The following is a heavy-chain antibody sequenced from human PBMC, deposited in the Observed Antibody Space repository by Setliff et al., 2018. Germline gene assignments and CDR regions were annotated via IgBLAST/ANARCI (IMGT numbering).Heavy chain of an antibody. V-gene: IGHV1-18*01. CDR1: GYSFSFFG. CDR2: VSTYNGDT. J-gene: IGHJ3*02. Sequence: ASVKVSCKASGYSFSFFGITWVRQAPGQGLEWMGWVSTYNGDTNYAQKFRGRVTMTTDISTSTAYMELRTLRSDDTAVYYCARRPIALAGYRKGAFDIWGQGTVVTVS. CDR3: ARRPIALAGYRKGAFDI. D-gene: IGHD6-19*01.